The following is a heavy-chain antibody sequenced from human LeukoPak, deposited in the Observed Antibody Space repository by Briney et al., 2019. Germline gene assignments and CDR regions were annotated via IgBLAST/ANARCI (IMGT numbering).Heavy chain of an antibody. CDR1: GGSISGYY. Sequence: SETLSLTCTVSGGSISGYYWSWIRQPPGKGLEWIGEINHSGSTNYNPSLKSRVTISVDTSKNQFSLKLSSVTAADTAVYYCARAYYSSGWSLPFDYWGQGTLVTVSS. J-gene: IGHJ4*02. CDR2: INHSGST. V-gene: IGHV4-34*01. D-gene: IGHD6-19*01. CDR3: ARAYYSSGWSLPFDY.